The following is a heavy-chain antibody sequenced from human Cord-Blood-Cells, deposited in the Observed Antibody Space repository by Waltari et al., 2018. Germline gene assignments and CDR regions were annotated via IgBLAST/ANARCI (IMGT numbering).Heavy chain of an antibody. D-gene: IGHD2-21*02. J-gene: IGHJ4*02. Sequence: QVQLQQWGAGLLKPSETLSLTCAVYGGSFSGYYWSWIRQPPGKGLEWIGEINHSGSTNYNPALKSRVTISVDTSKNQFSLKLSSVTAADTAVYYCAREGLRIFDYWGQGTLVTVSS. CDR1: GGSFSGYY. CDR3: AREGLRIFDY. V-gene: IGHV4-34*01. CDR2: INHSGST.